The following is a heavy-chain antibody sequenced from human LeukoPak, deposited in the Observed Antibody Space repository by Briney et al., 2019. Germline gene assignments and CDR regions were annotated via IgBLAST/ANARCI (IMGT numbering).Heavy chain of an antibody. CDR2: IYSGGST. J-gene: IGHJ4*02. V-gene: IGHV3-53*01. CDR1: GFTFSSYS. D-gene: IGHD1-14*01. Sequence: GGSLRLSCAASGFTFSSYSMSWVRQAPGKGLEWVSIIYSGGSTYYADSVKGRFTISRDNSKNTLYLQMNSLRAEDTAVYYCARGNPGGEFYWGQGTLVTVSS. CDR3: ARGNPGGEFY.